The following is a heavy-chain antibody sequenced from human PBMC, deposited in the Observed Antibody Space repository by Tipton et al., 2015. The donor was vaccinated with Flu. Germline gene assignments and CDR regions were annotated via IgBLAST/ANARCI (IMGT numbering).Heavy chain of an antibody. D-gene: IGHD2/OR15-2a*01. CDR3: ARSSTAGGPLRP. Sequence: TLSLTCTVSGGSISSSSYYWGWIRQPPGKGLEWIGSIYHNSGSTYYDPSLKSRVTISVDTSENQFSLKLSSVTAADTAVYYCARSSTAGGPLRPWGQGTLVTVSS. V-gene: IGHV4-39*07. J-gene: IGHJ5*02. CDR2: IYHNSGST. CDR1: GGSISSSSYY.